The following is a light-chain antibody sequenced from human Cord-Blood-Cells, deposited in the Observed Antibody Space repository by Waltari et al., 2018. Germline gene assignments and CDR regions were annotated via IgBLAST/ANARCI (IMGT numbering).Light chain of an antibody. Sequence: EIALTQSPATLSLSPGERATLSCRASQSVSSYLAWYQQKPGQAPRLLIYDASNRATVIPARFSGSGSGTDFTLTISSLEPEDFAVYYCQQRSNWPKLTFGGGTKVEIK. CDR1: QSVSSY. J-gene: IGKJ4*01. CDR2: DAS. V-gene: IGKV3-11*01. CDR3: QQRSNWPKLT.